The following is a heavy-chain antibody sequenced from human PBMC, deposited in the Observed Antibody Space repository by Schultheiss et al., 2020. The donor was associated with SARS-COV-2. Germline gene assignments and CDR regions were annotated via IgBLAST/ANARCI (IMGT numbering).Heavy chain of an antibody. Sequence: GESLKISCADSGFSFSSYGMSWVRQAPGKGLEWVSVIYSGGSTYYADSVKGRFTISRDNSKNTLYLQMNSLRAENTAVYYCARHRLDSSGYLRFDYWGQGTLVTVSS. CDR3: ARHRLDSSGYLRFDY. V-gene: IGHV3-66*04. CDR2: IYSGGST. CDR1: GFSFSSYG. J-gene: IGHJ4*02. D-gene: IGHD3-22*01.